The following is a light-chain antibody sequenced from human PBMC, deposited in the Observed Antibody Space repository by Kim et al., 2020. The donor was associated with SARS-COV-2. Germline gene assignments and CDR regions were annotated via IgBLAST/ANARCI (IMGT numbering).Light chain of an antibody. CDR3: PQYNNGPPWT. Sequence: SRGERAPPSRGARESVRSTLAWSRQKPGQAPRPVIYGASNRAAGIPARFSGRGSGPEFTPPIRSLQSEDFAVYCCPQYNNGPPWTFGQGTKVDIK. J-gene: IGKJ1*01. V-gene: IGKV3-15*01. CDR2: GAS. CDR1: ESVRST.